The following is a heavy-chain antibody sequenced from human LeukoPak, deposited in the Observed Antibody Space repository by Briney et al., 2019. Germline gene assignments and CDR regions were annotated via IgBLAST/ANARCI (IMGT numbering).Heavy chain of an antibody. Sequence: GESLRLSCAASGFRFNNYAMNWVRQPPGKGLQWVSAISGSGESTYYADSVKGRFTISRDNSKNAVYLQMNSLRAEDTAIYYCAKDVSAWGPFDYWGQGALVTVSS. CDR1: GFRFNNYA. D-gene: IGHD3-16*01. CDR2: ISGSGEST. J-gene: IGHJ4*02. CDR3: AKDVSAWGPFDY. V-gene: IGHV3-23*01.